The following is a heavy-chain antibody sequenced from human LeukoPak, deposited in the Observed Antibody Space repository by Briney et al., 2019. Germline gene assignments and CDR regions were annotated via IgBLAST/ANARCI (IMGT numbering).Heavy chain of an antibody. V-gene: IGHV4-39*07. D-gene: IGHD3-22*01. Sequence: SETLSLTCTVSGGSISSSSYYWGWIRQPPGKGLEWIGSIYYTGSTYYNPSLKSRVTISVDTSKNQFSLKLNSVTAADTAVYYCARVYYYDSSDYYDTSCFDYWGQGTLVTVSS. CDR3: ARVYYYDSSDYYDTSCFDY. J-gene: IGHJ4*02. CDR1: GGSISSSSYY. CDR2: IYYTGST.